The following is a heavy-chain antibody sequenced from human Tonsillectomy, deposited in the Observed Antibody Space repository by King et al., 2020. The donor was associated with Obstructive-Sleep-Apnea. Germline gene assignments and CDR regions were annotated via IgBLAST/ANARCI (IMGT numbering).Heavy chain of an antibody. Sequence: VQLVESGGGLVQPGGSLRLSCAVSGFTFSRYWMSWVRQAPGKGLEWVANIKEDGSEKHYVDAVKGRFSISRDNAKKSLHLQMSSLRAEDTALYYCARLGTEEDNFDYWGQGTLVTVSS. CDR1: GFTFSRYW. D-gene: IGHD1-7*01. CDR3: ARLGTEEDNFDY. J-gene: IGHJ4*02. V-gene: IGHV3-7*03. CDR2: IKEDGSEK.